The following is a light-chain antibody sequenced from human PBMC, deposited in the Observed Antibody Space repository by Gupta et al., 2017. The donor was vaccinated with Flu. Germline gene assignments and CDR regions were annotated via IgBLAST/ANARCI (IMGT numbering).Light chain of an antibody. V-gene: IGKV1-5*03. CDR2: KAS. Sequence: SPSTLSASVGDRVTITCRASQSISSWLAWYQQKPGKAPKLLIYKASSLESGVPSGFSGSGSGTEFTLTISSLQPDDFATYYCQQYNSMGTFGQGTKVEIK. CDR3: QQYNSMGT. J-gene: IGKJ1*01. CDR1: QSISSW.